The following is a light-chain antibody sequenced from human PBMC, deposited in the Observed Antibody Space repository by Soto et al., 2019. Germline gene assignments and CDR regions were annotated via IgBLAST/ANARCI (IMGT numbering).Light chain of an antibody. CDR3: MQALQTPRA. CDR2: LGS. CDR1: QSLLLSNGYNY. J-gene: IGKJ3*01. Sequence: DIVMTQSPLSLPVTPGEPASISCRSSQSLLLSNGYNYLDWYLQKPGQSPQLLIYLGSNRASGVPDRFSGSGSGTDFTLRISRVEAGDVGVYYCMQALQTPRAFGPGTKVDIK. V-gene: IGKV2-28*01.